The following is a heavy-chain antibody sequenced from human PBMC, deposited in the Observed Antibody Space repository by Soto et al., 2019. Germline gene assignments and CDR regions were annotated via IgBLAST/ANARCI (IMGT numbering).Heavy chain of an antibody. V-gene: IGHV3-7*01. J-gene: IGHJ4*01. CDR2: IKTDASEK. Sequence: EEQLVASGGGLVQPGGSLRLSCAASGFTLGSYWMSWVRQAPGKGLEWLATIKTDASEKKYVDSVKGRFTMSRDNAKNSLYLQMDSLRAEDTAVYYCAGDSGYGSGSSVNHYLEYWGHGTLVTVSS. CDR3: AGDSGYGSGSSVNHYLEY. CDR1: GFTLGSYW. D-gene: IGHD3-10*01.